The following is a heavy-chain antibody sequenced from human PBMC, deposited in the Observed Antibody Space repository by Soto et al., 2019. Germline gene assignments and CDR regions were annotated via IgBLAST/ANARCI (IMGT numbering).Heavy chain of an antibody. V-gene: IGHV1-2*02. CDR3: ARDIVVVPNYYYYGMDV. CDR1: GYTFTGYY. J-gene: IGHJ6*02. D-gene: IGHD2-2*01. Sequence: ASVKVSCKASGYTFTGYYMHWVRQAPGQGLEWMGWINPNSGGTNYAQKFQGRVTMTRDTSISTAYMELSRLRSDDTDVYYCARDIVVVPNYYYYGMDVWGQGTTVTVSS. CDR2: INPNSGGT.